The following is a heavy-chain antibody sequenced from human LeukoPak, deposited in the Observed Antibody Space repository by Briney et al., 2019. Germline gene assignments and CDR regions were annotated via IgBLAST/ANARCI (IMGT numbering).Heavy chain of an antibody. D-gene: IGHD3-10*01. CDR1: GGSISSYY. CDR3: ARLWFGESYLDY. J-gene: IGHJ4*02. CDR2: IYYSGST. Sequence: PSETLSLTCTVSGGSISSYYWSWIRQPPGKGLEWIGYIYYSGSTNYNPSLKSRVTISVDTSKNQFSLKLSSVTAADTAVYYCARLWFGESYLDYWGQGTLVTVS. V-gene: IGHV4-59*01.